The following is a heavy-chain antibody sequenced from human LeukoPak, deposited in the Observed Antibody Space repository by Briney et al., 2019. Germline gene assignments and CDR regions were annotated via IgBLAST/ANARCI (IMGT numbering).Heavy chain of an antibody. CDR3: AKDLVLADYVWGSYRSGPWYFDY. V-gene: IGHV3-30*02. D-gene: IGHD3-16*02. CDR1: GFTFSSYG. CDR2: IWYDGSNK. Sequence: AGGSLRLSCAASGFTFSSYGMHWVRQAPGKGLEWVAVIWYDGSNKYYADSVKGRFTISRDNSKNTLYLQMNSLRAEDTAVYYCAKDLVLADYVWGSYRSGPWYFDYWGQGTLVTVSS. J-gene: IGHJ4*02.